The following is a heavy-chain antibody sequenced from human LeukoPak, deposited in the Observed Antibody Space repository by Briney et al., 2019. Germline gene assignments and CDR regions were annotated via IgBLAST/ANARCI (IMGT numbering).Heavy chain of an antibody. CDR3: ARLPFNSGYVYFDY. J-gene: IGHJ4*02. V-gene: IGHV4-38-2*02. Sequence: SQTLSLTCTVSGYSISGGYYWGWIRQPPGKGLEWIGTIYHGGSTYYNPSLESRVTISVDKSKNQFSLRLTSVTAADTAVYSCARLPFNSGYVYFDYWGQGTLVTVSS. CDR1: GYSISGGYY. CDR2: IYHGGST. D-gene: IGHD5-12*01.